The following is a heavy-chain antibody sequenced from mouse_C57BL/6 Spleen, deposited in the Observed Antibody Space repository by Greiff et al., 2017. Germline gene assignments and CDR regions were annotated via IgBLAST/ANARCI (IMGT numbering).Heavy chain of an antibody. Sequence: ESGAELVKPGASVKISCKASGYAFSSYWMNWVKQRPGKGLEWIGQIYPGDGDTNYNGKFKGKATLTADKSSSTAYMQLSSLTSEDSAVYFCARSGLGRVYAMDYWGQGTSVTVSS. V-gene: IGHV1-80*01. CDR1: GYAFSSYW. CDR3: ARSGLGRVYAMDY. J-gene: IGHJ4*01. D-gene: IGHD4-1*01. CDR2: IYPGDGDT.